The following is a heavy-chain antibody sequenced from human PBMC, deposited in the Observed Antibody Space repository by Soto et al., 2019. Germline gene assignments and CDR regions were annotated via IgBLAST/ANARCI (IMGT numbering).Heavy chain of an antibody. CDR2: ISNDGTKK. J-gene: IGHJ4*02. D-gene: IGHD4-4*01. V-gene: IGHV3-30*03. CDR3: ARDVAMPTGLGLGY. CDR1: GFAFTNYG. Sequence: LRLSCAASGFAFTNYGFHWVRQAPGKGLEWVAHISNDGTKKFYADSVKGRFTISRDNSETTVYLHLTSLRPDDTALFYCARDVAMPTGLGLGYWGQGTLVTVSS.